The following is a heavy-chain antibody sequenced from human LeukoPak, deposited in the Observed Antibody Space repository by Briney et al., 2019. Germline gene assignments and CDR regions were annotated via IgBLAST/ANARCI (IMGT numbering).Heavy chain of an antibody. D-gene: IGHD1-20*01. CDR1: GGTFSSYA. Sequence: GSSVKVSCKASGGTFSSYAISWVRQAPGQGLEWMGGIIPIFGTANYAQKFQGRVTITADESTSTAYMELSSLRSEDTAVYYCARDLEITGTTGGGYWGQGTLVTVSS. CDR2: IIPIFGTA. CDR3: ARDLEITGTTGGGY. J-gene: IGHJ4*02. V-gene: IGHV1-69*01.